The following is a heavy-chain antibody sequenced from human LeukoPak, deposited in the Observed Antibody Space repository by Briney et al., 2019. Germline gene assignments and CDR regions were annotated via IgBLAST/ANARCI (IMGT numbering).Heavy chain of an antibody. CDR3: AKDKNWNVCDY. D-gene: IGHD1-1*01. CDR2: INQDGSVK. V-gene: IGHV3-7*01. Sequence: GGSPRLSCAVSGFTFSSYWMIWFRQAPGKGLEWVAHINQDGSVKNYVDSVKGRFTISRDNANNFLYLQMNSLRAEDTAVHYCAKDKNWNVCDYWGRGTLVTVSS. CDR1: GFTFSSYW. J-gene: IGHJ4*02.